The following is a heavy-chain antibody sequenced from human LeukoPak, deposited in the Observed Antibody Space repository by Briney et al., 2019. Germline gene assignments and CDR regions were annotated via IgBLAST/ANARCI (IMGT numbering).Heavy chain of an antibody. V-gene: IGHV3-30*18. CDR3: AKKGYCSSSSCYYFDY. Sequence: GGTLCLSSAASGFTICRYGMHWVRTAKGKGLEWGAVISYDGSNKYYADPVKGRFTNSRDKSKNTLYLQMNSLRAEDTAVCYCAKKGYCSSSSCYYFDYWGQRTLVTVSS. CDR2: ISYDGSNK. CDR1: GFTICRYG. J-gene: IGHJ4*02. D-gene: IGHD2-2*01.